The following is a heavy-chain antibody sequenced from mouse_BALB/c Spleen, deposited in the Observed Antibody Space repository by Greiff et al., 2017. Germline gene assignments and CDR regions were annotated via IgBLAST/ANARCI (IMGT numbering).Heavy chain of an antibody. CDR2: INPSTGYT. CDR3: ASRGSSYRMDY. V-gene: IGHV1-7*01. J-gene: IGHJ4*01. Sequence: VQLQQSGAELAKPGASVKMSCKASGYTFTSYWMHWVKQRPGQGLEWIGYINPSTGYTEYNQKFKDKATLTADKSSSTAYMQLSSLTSEDSAVYYCASRGSSYRMDYWGQGTSVTVSS. CDR1: GYTFTSYW. D-gene: IGHD1-1*01.